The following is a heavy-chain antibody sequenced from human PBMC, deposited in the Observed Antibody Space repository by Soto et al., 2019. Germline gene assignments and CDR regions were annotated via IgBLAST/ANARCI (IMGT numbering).Heavy chain of an antibody. Sequence: GGSLRLSCTASGFTFGDYAMSWFRQAPGKGLEWVGFIRSKAYGGTTEYAASVKGRFTISRDDSKSIAYLQMNSLKTEDTAVYYCTREYSKVVRGVMLYYGMDVWGQGTTVTVSS. J-gene: IGHJ6*02. V-gene: IGHV3-49*03. CDR3: TREYSKVVRGVMLYYGMDV. CDR2: IRSKAYGGTT. D-gene: IGHD3-10*01. CDR1: GFTFGDYA.